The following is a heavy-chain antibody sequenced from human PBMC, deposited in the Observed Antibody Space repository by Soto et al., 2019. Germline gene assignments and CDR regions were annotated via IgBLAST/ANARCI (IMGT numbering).Heavy chain of an antibody. CDR2: ISSSSSYI. Sequence: WLCXRLSGSAGVWSCISYRGSVLRQAPGKGLEWVSSISSSSSYIYYADSVKGRFTISRDKAKTSLHMQMKPLRAEETTPYYPAPAGHIVVLVPATYGMEVRGQRPTVKVYS. CDR3: APAGHIVVLVPATYGMEV. V-gene: IGHV3-21*04. D-gene: IGHD2-15*01. J-gene: IGHJ6*01. CDR1: VWSCISYR.